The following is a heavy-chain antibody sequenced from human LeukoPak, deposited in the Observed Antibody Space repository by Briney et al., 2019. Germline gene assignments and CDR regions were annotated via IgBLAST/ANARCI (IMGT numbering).Heavy chain of an antibody. V-gene: IGHV3-30*02. CDR2: IRYDGSSK. D-gene: IGHD1-26*01. CDR1: GFTFSSYG. J-gene: IGHJ5*02. CDR3: ARGGVGATTYVWFDP. Sequence: GGSLRLSCAASGFTFSSYGMYWVRQAPGKGLEWVAFIRYDGSSKYYADSVKGRFTISRDNSKNTLYLQMNSLRAEDTAVYYCARGGVGATTYVWFDPWGQGTLVTVSS.